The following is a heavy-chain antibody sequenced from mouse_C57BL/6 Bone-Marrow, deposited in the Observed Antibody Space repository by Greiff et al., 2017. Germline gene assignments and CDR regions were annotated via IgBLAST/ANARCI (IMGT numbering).Heavy chain of an antibody. CDR1: GFTFSSYG. J-gene: IGHJ1*03. CDR3: ARPPYYWNWYFDV. V-gene: IGHV5-6*01. Sequence: EVNLVESGGDLVKPGGSLKLSCAASGFTFSSYGMSWVRQTPDKRLEWVATISSGGSYTYYPDSVKGRFTISRDNAKNTLYLQMSSLKSEDTAMYYCARPPYYWNWYFDVWGTGTTVTVSS. CDR2: ISSGGSYT. D-gene: IGHD1-1*01.